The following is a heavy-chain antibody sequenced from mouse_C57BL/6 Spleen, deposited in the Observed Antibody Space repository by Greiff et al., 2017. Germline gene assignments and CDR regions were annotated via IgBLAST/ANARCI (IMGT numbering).Heavy chain of an antibody. J-gene: IGHJ4*01. CDR2: ISNGGGST. CDR1: GFTFSDYY. Sequence: EVKVVESGGGLVQPGGSLKLSCAASGFTFSDYYMYWVRQTPEKRLEWVAYISNGGGSTYYPDTVKGRFTISRDNAKNTLYLQMSRLKSEDTAMYYCARRDYGSSPTRAMDYWGQGTSVTVSS. V-gene: IGHV5-12*01. D-gene: IGHD1-1*01. CDR3: ARRDYGSSPTRAMDY.